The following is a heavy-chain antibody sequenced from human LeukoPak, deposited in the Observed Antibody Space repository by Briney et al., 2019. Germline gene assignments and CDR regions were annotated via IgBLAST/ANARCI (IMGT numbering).Heavy chain of an antibody. J-gene: IGHJ4*02. Sequence: SETLSLTCTVSGGSIGSFYWSWIRQPAGKGLEWIGRIYTSGSTNYNPSLKSRVTISVDTSKNQFSLKLSSVTAADTAVYYCARHRRWSSSGWSTFDYWGQGTLVTVSS. D-gene: IGHD6-19*01. CDR1: GGSIGSFY. CDR2: IYTSGST. V-gene: IGHV4-4*07. CDR3: ARHRRWSSSGWSTFDY.